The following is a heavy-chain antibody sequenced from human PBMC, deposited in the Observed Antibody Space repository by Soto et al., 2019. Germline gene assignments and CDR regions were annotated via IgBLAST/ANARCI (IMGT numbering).Heavy chain of an antibody. CDR2: IIPILGIA. Sequence: QVQLVQSGAEVKKPGSSVKVSCKASGGTFSSYTISWVRQAPGQGLEWMGRIIPILGIANYAQKFQGRVTITADKSTSTAYMELSSLRSEDTAVYYCATSIAARPGYYYYYMDVWGKGTTVTVSS. J-gene: IGHJ6*03. D-gene: IGHD6-6*01. V-gene: IGHV1-69*02. CDR3: ATSIAARPGYYYYYMDV. CDR1: GGTFSSYT.